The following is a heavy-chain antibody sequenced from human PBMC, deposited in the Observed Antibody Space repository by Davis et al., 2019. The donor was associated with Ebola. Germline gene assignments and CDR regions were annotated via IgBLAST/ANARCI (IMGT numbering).Heavy chain of an antibody. CDR1: RYTFTSYG. CDR3: ARGGGSTQSGIDY. V-gene: IGHV1-18*04. Sequence: ASVQVSCQASRYTFTSYGITWVRRPPGQGLEAVGWISGYNGKTNYLQKLQGRFTMTTDTSTSTAYMDLRSLRSDDTAVYYCARGGGSTQSGIDYWGQGTLVTVSS. J-gene: IGHJ4*02. CDR2: ISGYNGKT. D-gene: IGHD3-10*01.